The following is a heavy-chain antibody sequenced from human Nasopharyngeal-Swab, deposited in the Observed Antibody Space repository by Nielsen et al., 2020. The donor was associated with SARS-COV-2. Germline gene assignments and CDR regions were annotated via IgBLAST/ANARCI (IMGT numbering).Heavy chain of an antibody. Sequence: ASVKVSCKASGYTFTGYYMHWVRQAPGQGLEWMGRINPNSGGTNYAQKFQGRVTMTRDTSISTAYMELSRLRSDDTAVYYCAREVIPWYYDSSGYNKGFDYWGQGTLVTVSS. CDR1: GYTFTGYY. J-gene: IGHJ4*02. CDR2: INPNSGGT. D-gene: IGHD3-22*01. CDR3: AREVIPWYYDSSGYNKGFDY. V-gene: IGHV1-2*06.